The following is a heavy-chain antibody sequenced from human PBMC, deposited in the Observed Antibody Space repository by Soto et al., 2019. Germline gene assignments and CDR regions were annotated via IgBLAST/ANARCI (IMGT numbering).Heavy chain of an antibody. CDR3: ARDRGGYCNGGSCYYLDY. CDR1: GFTFSSYE. Sequence: EVQLVESGGGLEQPGGSLRLSCVASGFTFSSYEMNWVRQAPGKGLEWVSYISSSGSNRYYADSVKGRFTISRDNAKNSLYLQMNSLRAEDTAVYYCARDRGGYCNGGSCYYLDYWGQGTLVTVSS. V-gene: IGHV3-48*03. CDR2: ISSSGSNR. D-gene: IGHD2-15*01. J-gene: IGHJ4*02.